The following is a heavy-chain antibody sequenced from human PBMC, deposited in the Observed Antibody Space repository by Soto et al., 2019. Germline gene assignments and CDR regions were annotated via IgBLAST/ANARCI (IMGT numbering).Heavy chain of an antibody. CDR3: AGRMTTVTPGAFDY. J-gene: IGHJ4*02. D-gene: IGHD4-4*01. CDR2: IGGSGGTS. Sequence: EVQLLESGGTLVQPGGSLRLSCAASGFTFNSYSMSWVRQAPGKGLEWVSAIGGSGGTSYYADSVKGRFTVSRDNSKNTLFLQMNNLRVEDTAVYCCAGRMTTVTPGAFDYWGQGTLVTVSS. V-gene: IGHV3-23*01. CDR1: GFTFNSYS.